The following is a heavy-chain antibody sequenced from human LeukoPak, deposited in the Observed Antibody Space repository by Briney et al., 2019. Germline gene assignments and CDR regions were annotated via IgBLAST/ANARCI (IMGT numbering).Heavy chain of an antibody. Sequence: SETLSLTCTVSGYSISSGYYWGWIRQPPGKGLEWIGSIYHSGSTYYNPSLKSRVTISVDTSKNQFSLKLSSVTAADTAVYYCARRHGYSSSWYAHPLDYWGQGTLVTVSS. CDR2: IYHSGST. V-gene: IGHV4-38-2*02. J-gene: IGHJ4*02. D-gene: IGHD6-13*01. CDR3: ARRHGYSSSWYAHPLDY. CDR1: GYSISSGYY.